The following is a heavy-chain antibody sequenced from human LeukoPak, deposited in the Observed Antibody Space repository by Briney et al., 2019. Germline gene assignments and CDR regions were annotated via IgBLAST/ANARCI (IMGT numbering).Heavy chain of an antibody. Sequence: PSETLSLTCTVSGGSISSSSYYWGWIRQPPGKGLEWIGSIYYSGSTYYNPSLKSRVTISVDTSKNQFSLKLSSVTAADTAVYYCAASPDYYDSSAGQFDYWGQGTLVTVSS. J-gene: IGHJ4*02. CDR1: GGSISSSSYY. CDR2: IYYSGST. CDR3: AASPDYYDSSAGQFDY. D-gene: IGHD3-22*01. V-gene: IGHV4-39*01.